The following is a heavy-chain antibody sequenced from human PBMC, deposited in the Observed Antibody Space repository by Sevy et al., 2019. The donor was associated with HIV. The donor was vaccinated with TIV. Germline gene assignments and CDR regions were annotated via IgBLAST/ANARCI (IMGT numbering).Heavy chain of an antibody. V-gene: IGHV3-30*18. CDR1: GFSFSYYG. CDR3: ANAYSGSYSHSYLYALDV. CDR2: ISHDGLNE. Sequence: GGSLRLSCIGSGFSFSYYGIHWVRQSPGKGLDWVALISHDGLNEYYADSVKGRFTISRDNSKNTVYLEMNSLRNEDTATYFCANAYSGSYSHSYLYALDVWGQWTTVTVSS. D-gene: IGHD1-26*01. J-gene: IGHJ6*02.